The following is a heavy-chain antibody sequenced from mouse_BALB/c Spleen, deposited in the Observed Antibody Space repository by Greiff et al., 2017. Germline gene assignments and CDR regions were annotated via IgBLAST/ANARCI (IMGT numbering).Heavy chain of an antibody. CDR2: IYPSDSYT. CDR3: TREGGLRGAMDY. J-gene: IGHJ4*01. V-gene: IGHV1-69*02. D-gene: IGHD2-4*01. CDR1: GYTFTSYW. Sequence: QVQLKQPGAELVRPGASVKLSCKASGYTFTSYWINWVKQRPGQGLEWIGNIYPSDSYTNYNQKFMAKATLTVDKSCSTAYMQLSSPTTEDSAVYYCTREGGLRGAMDYWGQGASDTVSS.